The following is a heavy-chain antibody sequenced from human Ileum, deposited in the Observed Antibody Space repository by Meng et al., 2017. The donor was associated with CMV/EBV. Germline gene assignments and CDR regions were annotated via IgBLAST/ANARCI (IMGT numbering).Heavy chain of an antibody. CDR2: AYHRGST. V-gene: IGHV4-59*03. Sequence: SETLSPTCTVSGGSINYYYWNWIRQLPGKGREWIGYAYHRGSTNYNPSLKSRVTISVDTSKNQYSLKLSSVTGADTAVYYCASRSGRSYCGVDVWGQGTMVTVSS. D-gene: IGHD3-10*01. J-gene: IGHJ6*02. CDR1: GGSINYYY. CDR3: ASRSGRSYCGVDV.